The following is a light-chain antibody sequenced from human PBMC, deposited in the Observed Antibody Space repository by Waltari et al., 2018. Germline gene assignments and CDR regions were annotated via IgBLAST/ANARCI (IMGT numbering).Light chain of an antibody. CDR3: RSYTTSSAPGV. CDR1: DSDVGSYDF. V-gene: IGLV2-14*01. CDR2: EVS. Sequence: QSALTQPASVSGSPGQSITISCPGTDSDVGSYDFVSWNQQHPGKAPHLIIYEVSNRPSGISNRFSASKSGNTASLTISALQAEDEADDYCRSYTTSSAPGVFGTGTRVTVL. J-gene: IGLJ1*01.